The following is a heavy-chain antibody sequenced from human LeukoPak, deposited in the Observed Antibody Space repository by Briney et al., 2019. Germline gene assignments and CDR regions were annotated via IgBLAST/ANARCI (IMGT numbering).Heavy chain of an antibody. D-gene: IGHD3-22*01. Sequence: GSLRLSCAASGFTFSYFYMSWIRQAPGKGLEWIGSIYHSGSTYYNPSLKSRVTISVDTSKNQFSLKLSSVTAADTAVYYCARRRGYSSGYYYWGQGTLVTVSS. J-gene: IGHJ4*02. V-gene: IGHV4-38-2*01. CDR3: ARRRGYSSGYYY. CDR1: GFTFSYFY. CDR2: IYHSGST.